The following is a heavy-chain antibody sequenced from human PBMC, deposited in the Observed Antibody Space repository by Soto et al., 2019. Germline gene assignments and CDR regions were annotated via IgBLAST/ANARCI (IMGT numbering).Heavy chain of an antibody. D-gene: IGHD3-22*01. J-gene: IGHJ6*02. CDR3: ARDRECYYDSSGPYYYYGMDV. V-gene: IGHV3-30-3*01. CDR1: GFTFSSYA. CDR2: ISYDGSNK. Sequence: GGSLRLSCAASGFTFSSYAMHWVRQAPGKGLEWVAVISYDGSNKYYADSVKGRFTISRDNSKNTLYLQMNSLRAEDTAVYYCARDRECYYDSSGPYYYYGMDVWGQGTTVTVSS.